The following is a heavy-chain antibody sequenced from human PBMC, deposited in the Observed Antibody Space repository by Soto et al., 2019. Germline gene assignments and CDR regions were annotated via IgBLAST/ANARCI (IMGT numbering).Heavy chain of an antibody. V-gene: IGHV4-30-2*01. J-gene: IGHJ4*02. CDR1: XXXXXXXXXS. Sequence: SETLPLTCTVSXXXXXXXXXSWSWIRQPPGNGLEWIGYIYPSGMPFYNPSLRSRVTISIDRSNDQFSLTLTSVTAADTAVYYCARERGGSGLFESWGLG. CDR2: IYPSGMP. CDR3: ARERGGSGLFES. D-gene: IGHD5-12*01.